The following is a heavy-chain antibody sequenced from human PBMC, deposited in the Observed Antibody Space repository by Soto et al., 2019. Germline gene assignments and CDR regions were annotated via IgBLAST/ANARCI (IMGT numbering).Heavy chain of an antibody. CDR1: VESLSRGQYF. D-gene: IGHD3-9*01. V-gene: IGHV4-31*03. CDR2: IYYSGST. J-gene: IGHJ3*02. CDR3: ARTNDILTGDAFDI. Sequence: SETLSLNCNMPVESLSRGQYFRSWLRRHPGKGLEWIGYIYYSGSTYYTPSLKSRVTISVDTSKNQFSLKLSSVTAADTAVYYCARTNDILTGDAFDIWGQGTMATASS.